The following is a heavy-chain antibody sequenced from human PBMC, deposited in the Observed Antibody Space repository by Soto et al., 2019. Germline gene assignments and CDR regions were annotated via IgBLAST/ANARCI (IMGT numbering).Heavy chain of an antibody. CDR2: LSAYNGNT. CDR1: GYTFSSYH. CDR3: SRDLPPVDY. Sequence: QIQLVQSGAEVKKPGASVKVSCKASGYTFSSYHIPWVRQAPGQGLEWMGWLSAYNGNTNYAQNLQGRVTMTTDPSTSTAYMELRSLRYDDTAVYYCSRDLPPVDYWGQGTLVTVSS. V-gene: IGHV1-18*01. J-gene: IGHJ4*02.